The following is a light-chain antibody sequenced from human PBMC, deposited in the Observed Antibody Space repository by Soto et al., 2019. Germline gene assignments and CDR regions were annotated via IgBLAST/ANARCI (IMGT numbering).Light chain of an antibody. V-gene: IGLV2-14*01. CDR2: DVS. J-gene: IGLJ2*01. CDR1: SSDVGGYNY. Sequence: QSVLTQPASVSGSPGQSITISCTGTSSDVGGYNYVSWYQQHPGKAPKLMIYDVSNRPSGFSNRFSGSKSGNTASLTISGLQAEDEADYYCSSYTSSSTLEVVFGGGTKLTVL. CDR3: SSYTSSSTLEVV.